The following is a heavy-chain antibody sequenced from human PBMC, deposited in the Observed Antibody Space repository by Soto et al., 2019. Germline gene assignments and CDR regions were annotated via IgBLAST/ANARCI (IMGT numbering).Heavy chain of an antibody. V-gene: IGHV3-7*01. D-gene: IGHD1-1*01. CDR2: IKQDGSEK. CDR1: GFTFPSYW. J-gene: IGHJ3*02. CDR3: ARDWNDGGGAFDI. Sequence: GGSLRLSCAASGFTFPSYWMSWVRQAPGKGLEWVANIKQDGSEKYYVGSVKGRFTISRDNAKNSLYVQMNTLRAEDTAVYYCARDWNDGGGAFDIWGHGTMVTVSS.